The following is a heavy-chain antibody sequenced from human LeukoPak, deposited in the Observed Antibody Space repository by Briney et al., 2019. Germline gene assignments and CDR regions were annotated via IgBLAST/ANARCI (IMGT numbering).Heavy chain of an antibody. CDR3: AKDRLFLNYYDSSGYYYDWFDP. CDR1: GFTFSSYA. D-gene: IGHD3-22*01. Sequence: GGSLRLSCAASGFTFSSYAMSWVRQAPGKGLEWVSAISVSGGSTYYADSVKGRFTISRDNSKNTLYLQMNSLRAEDTAVYYCAKDRLFLNYYDSSGYYYDWFDPWGQGTLVTVSS. J-gene: IGHJ5*02. CDR2: ISVSGGST. V-gene: IGHV3-23*01.